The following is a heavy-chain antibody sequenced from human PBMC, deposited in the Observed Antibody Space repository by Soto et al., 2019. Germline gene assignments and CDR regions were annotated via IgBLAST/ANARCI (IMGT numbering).Heavy chain of an antibody. D-gene: IGHD3-10*01. V-gene: IGHV5-51*01. CDR2: IYPGDSDT. CDR3: ARLGFGELKFDRIAWGGMDV. Sequence: PGESLKISCKGSGYSFPTYWIGWVRQMPGKGLEWMGIIYPGDSDTRFSPSFQGQVTISADKSISTAYPQWSSLKASDTAMYYCARLGFGELKFDRIAWGGMDVWGQGTTVTV. J-gene: IGHJ6*02. CDR1: GYSFPTYW.